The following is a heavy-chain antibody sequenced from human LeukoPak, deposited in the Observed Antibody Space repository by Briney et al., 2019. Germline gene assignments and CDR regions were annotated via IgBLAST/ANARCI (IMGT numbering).Heavy chain of an antibody. J-gene: IGHJ5*02. CDR2: IYYSGSS. V-gene: IGHV4-39*01. CDR1: GGSIRSSSYS. Sequence: PSETLSLTCSVSGGSIRSSSYSWGWIRQPPGTGLEWIGTIYYSGSSYYNPSLESRVTISADTSKNQFSLKLISVTAADTAVYYCATLSSGYPSWFDPWGQGTLVTVSS. D-gene: IGHD3-22*01. CDR3: ATLSSGYPSWFDP.